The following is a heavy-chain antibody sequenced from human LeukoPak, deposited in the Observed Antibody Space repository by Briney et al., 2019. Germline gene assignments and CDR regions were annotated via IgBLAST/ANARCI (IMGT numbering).Heavy chain of an antibody. J-gene: IGHJ4*02. D-gene: IGHD3-22*01. CDR1: GYTFTDYY. CDR2: INPNNGGT. CDR3: AREVDYYETSDYLPLGY. V-gene: IGHV1-2*02. Sequence: GASVKVSCKASGYTFTDYYIHWVRQAPGQGLEWMGWINPNNGGTNYAQKFQGRVTMTRDTSISTAYMELSRLRSDDTAVYYCAREVDYYETSDYLPLGYWGQGTLVTVSS.